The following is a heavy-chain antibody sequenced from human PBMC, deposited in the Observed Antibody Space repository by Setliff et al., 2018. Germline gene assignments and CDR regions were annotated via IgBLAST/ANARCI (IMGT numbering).Heavy chain of an antibody. D-gene: IGHD3-3*01. Sequence: ASVKVSCKASGYTFTSYAMHWVRQAPGQRLEWMGWINAGNGNTKYSQKLQGRVTITRDTAASTAYMELSSLRSEDTAVDYCASFGVGLAFDIWGQGTMVTVSS. J-gene: IGHJ3*02. V-gene: IGHV1-3*01. CDR2: INAGNGNT. CDR1: GYTFTSYA. CDR3: ASFGVGLAFDI.